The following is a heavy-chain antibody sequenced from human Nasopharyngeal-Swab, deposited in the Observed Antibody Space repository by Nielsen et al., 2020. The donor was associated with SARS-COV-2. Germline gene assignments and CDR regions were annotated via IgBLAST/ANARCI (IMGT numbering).Heavy chain of an antibody. D-gene: IGHD6-13*01. CDR2: IYFGGNT. CDR1: GVSIGSYY. J-gene: IGHJ6*02. Sequence: LRLSCSVFGVSIGSYYWSWVRQPPGKGLEWIGFIYFGGNTKYNPSLKSRVTISVDKSKNQFSLDLSSVTAADTAVYYCARVSTQEAGHYYYYYDMNVWGQGTTVTVSS. V-gene: IGHV4-4*09. CDR3: ARVSTQEAGHYYYYYDMNV.